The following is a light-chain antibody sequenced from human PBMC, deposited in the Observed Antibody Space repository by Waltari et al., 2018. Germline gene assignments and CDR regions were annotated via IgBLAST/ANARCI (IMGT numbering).Light chain of an antibody. J-gene: IGKJ4*02. CDR2: TTS. CDR3: QQHDSHPLT. CDR1: QDISSH. V-gene: IGKV1-16*01. Sequence: DIEMTQSPSSLSASVGDTVTISCRASQDISSHLAWYQQKPGRAPKLLISTTSILQSGIPLRFSGSGSGTDFTLTISSLQPEDFATYYCQQHDSHPLTFGGGTKVEI.